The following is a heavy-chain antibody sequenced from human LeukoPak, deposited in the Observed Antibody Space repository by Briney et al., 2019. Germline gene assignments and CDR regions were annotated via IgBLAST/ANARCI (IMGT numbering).Heavy chain of an antibody. CDR1: GFTFDDYA. Sequence: GGSLRLSCAASGFTFDDYAMHWVRQAPGKGLEWVSGISWNSGSIGYADSVKGRFTISRDNAKNSLYLQMNSLRAEDTALYYCAKGGDWNYWGQGTLVTVSS. D-gene: IGHD2-21*01. CDR2: ISWNSGSI. V-gene: IGHV3-9*01. J-gene: IGHJ4*02. CDR3: AKGGDWNY.